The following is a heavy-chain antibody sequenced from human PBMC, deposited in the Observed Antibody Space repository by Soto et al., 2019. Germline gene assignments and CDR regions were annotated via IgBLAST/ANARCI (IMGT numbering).Heavy chain of an antibody. CDR1: GGTFSSYA. D-gene: IGHD3-22*01. J-gene: IGHJ4*02. CDR3: ASDRTYYYDSSGYLLDY. Sequence: ASVKVSCKASGGTFSSYAISWVRQAPGQGLEWMGGILPIFGTGNYAQKFQGRVTITADESTSTAYMELSSLRSEDTAVYYCASDRTYYYDSSGYLLDYWGQGTLVTVSS. CDR2: ILPIFGTG. V-gene: IGHV1-69*13.